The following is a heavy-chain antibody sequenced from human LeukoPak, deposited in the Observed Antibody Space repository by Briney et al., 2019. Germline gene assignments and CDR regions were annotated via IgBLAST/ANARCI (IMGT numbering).Heavy chain of an antibody. J-gene: IGHJ4*02. Sequence: GGSLRLSCAAFGFTFGNFWMHWVRQAPGKGLVWVARINTGGSNTVYADSVKGRFTISRDNARNTLYLQMSSLRPEDTAVYYCTRATVTFDYWGQGTLVTVSS. CDR1: GFTFGNFW. CDR3: TRATVTFDY. CDR2: INTGGSNT. D-gene: IGHD4-17*01. V-gene: IGHV3-74*01.